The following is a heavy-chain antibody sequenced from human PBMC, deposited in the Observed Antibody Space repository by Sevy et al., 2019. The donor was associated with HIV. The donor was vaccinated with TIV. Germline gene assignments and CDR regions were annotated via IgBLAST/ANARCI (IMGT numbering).Heavy chain of an antibody. CDR1: GFTFSSFA. V-gene: IGHV3-23*01. CDR2: INGRSGSA. Sequence: GGSRRLSCAASGFTFSSFAMSWVRHIPGKGLEWVSTINGRSGSAYYADSVKGRFTLSRDNSNNTEFLQMNRLRDEDTAVYYCARPTPRIAPSSAAFFDYWGQGTLVTVSS. CDR3: ARPTPRIAPSSAAFFDY. J-gene: IGHJ4*02. D-gene: IGHD1-26*01.